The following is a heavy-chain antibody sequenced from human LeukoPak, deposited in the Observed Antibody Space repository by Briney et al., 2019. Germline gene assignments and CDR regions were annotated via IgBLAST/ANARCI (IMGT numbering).Heavy chain of an antibody. CDR2: ISAYNGNT. D-gene: IGHD6-13*01. J-gene: IGHJ4*02. Sequence: ASVKVSCKASGYTFTSYGISWVRQAPGQGLEWMGWISAYNGNTNYAQKLQGRVTMTTDTSTSTAYMELRSLRSDDTAVYYCAKTSDPGYSSSWYTYYVDYWGQGTLVTVSS. CDR3: AKTSDPGYSSSWYTYYVDY. CDR1: GYTFTSYG. V-gene: IGHV1-18*01.